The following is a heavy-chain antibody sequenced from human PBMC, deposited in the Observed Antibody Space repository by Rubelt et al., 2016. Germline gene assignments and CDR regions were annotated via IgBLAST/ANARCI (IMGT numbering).Heavy chain of an antibody. D-gene: IGHD3-22*01. V-gene: IGHV4-39*07. CDR2: IYYSGST. J-gene: IGHJ4*02. CDR1: GGSISSSSYY. Sequence: QVQLQESGPGLVKPSETLSLTCTVSGGSISSSSYYWGWIRQPPGKGLEWIGSIYYSGSTYYNPSLKSRVTLSVDTSKNQVSLKLSSVTAADTAVYYCARGWGDLYDSSGYVDYWGQGTLVTVSS. CDR3: ARGWGDLYDSSGYVDY.